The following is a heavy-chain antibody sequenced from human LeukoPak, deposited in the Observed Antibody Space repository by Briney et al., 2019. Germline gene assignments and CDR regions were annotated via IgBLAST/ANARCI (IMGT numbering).Heavy chain of an antibody. CDR2: VYHSGST. CDR3: ARDLGSSWFEPLDY. Sequence: PSETLSLTCAVPGGSISSSAWWSWVRQPPGKGLEWIGEVYHSGSTNYNSFLKSRVTISVDKSKNQFSLKLTSATAADTAVYYCARDLGSSWFEPLDYWGQGILVIVSS. CDR1: GGSISSSAW. V-gene: IGHV4-4*02. D-gene: IGHD6-13*01. J-gene: IGHJ4*02.